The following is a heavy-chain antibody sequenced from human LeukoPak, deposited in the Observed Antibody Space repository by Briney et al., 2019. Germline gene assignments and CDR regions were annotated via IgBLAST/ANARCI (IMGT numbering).Heavy chain of an antibody. D-gene: IGHD3-10*01. CDR1: GGSFSGYY. Sequence: LETLSLTCAVYGGSFSGYYWSWIRQPPGKGLEWIGEINHSGSTNYNPSLKSRVTISVDTSKNQFSLKLSSVTAADTAVYYCARLLWFPYWGQGTLVTVSS. V-gene: IGHV4-34*01. J-gene: IGHJ4*02. CDR3: ARLLWFPY. CDR2: INHSGST.